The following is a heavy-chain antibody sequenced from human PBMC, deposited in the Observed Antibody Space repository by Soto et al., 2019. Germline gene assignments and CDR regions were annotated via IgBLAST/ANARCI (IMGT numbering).Heavy chain of an antibody. V-gene: IGHV3-9*01. CDR2: ISWNSGSI. J-gene: IGHJ4*02. CDR1: GFTFDDYA. D-gene: IGHD3-3*01. CDR3: AKGPTIFGVVTEYYFDY. Sequence: GGSLRLSCAASGFTFDDYAMHWVRQAPGKGLEWVSGISWNSGSIGYADSVKGRFTISRDNAKNSLYLQMNSLRAEDTALYYCAKGPTIFGVVTEYYFDYWGQGTLVTVSS.